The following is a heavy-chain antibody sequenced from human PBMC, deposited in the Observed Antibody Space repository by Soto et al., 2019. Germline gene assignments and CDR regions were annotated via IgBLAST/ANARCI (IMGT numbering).Heavy chain of an antibody. J-gene: IGHJ5*02. Sequence: TKSLTRRFAYGTSSGGCYCLSWIRPHPGKGLEWIGYIYYSGSTYYNPSLKSRVTISVDTSKNQFSLKLSSVTAADTAVYYCARFWGMVRGSRFDPWGQAILLTVSS. CDR3: ARFWGMVRGSRFDP. CDR2: IYYSGST. V-gene: IGHV4-31*02. CDR1: YGTSSGGCYC. D-gene: IGHD3-10*01.